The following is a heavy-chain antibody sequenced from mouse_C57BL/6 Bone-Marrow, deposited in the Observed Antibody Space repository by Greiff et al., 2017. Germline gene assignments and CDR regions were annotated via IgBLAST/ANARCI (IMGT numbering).Heavy chain of an antibody. CDR1: GYTFTDYY. Sequence: VQLQQSGPELVKPGASVKISCKASGYTFTDYYMNWVKQSHGKSLEWIGDINPNNGGTSYNQKFKGKATLTVDKSSSTAYMELRSLTSEDSAVYYCARRQVTLHYWGQGTTLTVSS. V-gene: IGHV1-26*01. D-gene: IGHD2-1*01. J-gene: IGHJ2*01. CDR3: ARRQVTLHY. CDR2: INPNNGGT.